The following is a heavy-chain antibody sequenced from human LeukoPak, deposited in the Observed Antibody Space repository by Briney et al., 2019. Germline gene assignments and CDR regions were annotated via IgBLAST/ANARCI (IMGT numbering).Heavy chain of an antibody. CDR1: GFTFSSYE. CDR2: INSSGSTI. Sequence: GGSLRLSCAASGFTFSSYEMNWVRQAPGKGLEWVSYINSSGSTIYYADSVKGRFTISRDNAKNSRYLQMNSLRAEDTAVYYCARARGIDLESRGLDYWGQGTLVTVSS. D-gene: IGHD3-10*01. CDR3: ARARGIDLESRGLDY. V-gene: IGHV3-48*03. J-gene: IGHJ4*02.